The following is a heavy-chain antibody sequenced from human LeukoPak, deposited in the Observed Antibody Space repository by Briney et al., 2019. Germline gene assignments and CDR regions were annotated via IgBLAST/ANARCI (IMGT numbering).Heavy chain of an antibody. J-gene: IGHJ5*02. D-gene: IGHD3-22*01. Sequence: GGSLRLSCAGSGFTFSQYFMHWVRQAPGKGLEYLSVISYNGERTYYSKSVTGRFTISRDNSKNMLYLQMGSLRPEDTAVYFCARDPSVGGFSGSELDLWGQGTLVTVSS. CDR3: ARDPSVGGFSGSELDL. CDR1: GFTFSQYF. V-gene: IGHV3-64*01. CDR2: ISYNGERT.